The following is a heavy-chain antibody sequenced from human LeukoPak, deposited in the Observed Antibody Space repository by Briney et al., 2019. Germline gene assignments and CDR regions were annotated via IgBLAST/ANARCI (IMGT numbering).Heavy chain of an antibody. CDR3: ARGGYSSSWHHYYYYYGMDV. Sequence: GGSLRLFCAASGFTFSSYGMHWVRQAPGKGLEWVAVISYDGSNKYYADSVKGRFTISRDNSKNTLYLQMNSLRAGDTAVYYCARGGYSSSWHHYYYYYGMDVWGQGTTVTVSS. CDR1: GFTFSSYG. J-gene: IGHJ6*02. V-gene: IGHV3-30*03. D-gene: IGHD6-13*01. CDR2: ISYDGSNK.